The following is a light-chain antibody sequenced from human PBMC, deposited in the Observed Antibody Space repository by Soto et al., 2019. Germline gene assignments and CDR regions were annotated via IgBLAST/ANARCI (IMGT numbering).Light chain of an antibody. V-gene: IGLV3-21*02. CDR2: DDS. CDR3: TSYTSISLYV. Sequence: SYELTQPPSVSVAPGQTARITCGGNNIGSKSVHWYQQKPGQAPVLVVYDDSDRPSGIPERFSGSNSGNTASLTISGLQAVDEADYYCTSYTSISLYVFGTGTKLTVL. CDR1: NIGSKS. J-gene: IGLJ1*01.